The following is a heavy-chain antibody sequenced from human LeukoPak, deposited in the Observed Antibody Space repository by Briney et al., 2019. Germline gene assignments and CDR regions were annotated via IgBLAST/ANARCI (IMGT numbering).Heavy chain of an antibody. Sequence: PGASLKLSCPTPASSFTDYPMNWVRQATGNGLEWISNIRTTAEGAKYAYYADSVKGRVTISRDDGKNTLYLHMNSRRDDDTFFFQAAAGIRDAFDYWGQGILVTVSS. V-gene: IGHV3-48*02. CDR3: AAGIRDAFDY. J-gene: IGHJ4*02. D-gene: IGHD6-13*01. CDR1: ASSFTDYP. CDR2: IRTTAEGAKYA.